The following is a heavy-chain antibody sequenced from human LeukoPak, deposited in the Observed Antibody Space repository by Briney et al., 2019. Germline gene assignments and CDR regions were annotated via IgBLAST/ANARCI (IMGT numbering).Heavy chain of an antibody. CDR3: AFRTKTGYSSSWYLS. V-gene: IGHV4-39*01. CDR1: GGSISSRRYF. J-gene: IGHJ5*02. Sequence: SETLSLTCTVSGGSISSRRYFWGWIRQPPGKGLEWIGSIFYSGNTYNKPSLKSRVTMSVDTSSNQFSLKLNSVTAADTAVYYCAFRTKTGYSSSWYLSWGQGTLVTVSS. CDR2: IFYSGNT. D-gene: IGHD6-13*01.